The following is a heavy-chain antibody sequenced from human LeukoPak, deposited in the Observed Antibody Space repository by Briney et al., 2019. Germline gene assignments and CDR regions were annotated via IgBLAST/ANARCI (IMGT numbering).Heavy chain of an antibody. V-gene: IGHV1-2*02. J-gene: IGHJ4*02. CDR3: AREDSSGYDY. CDR1: GYTLRDYY. Sequence: ASVKVSCKASGYTLRDYYIYWVRQAPGQGLEWMGWINPNSGGTNYAQNFQGRVTMTRDTSISTAYMEVSRLRSDDTAVYYCAREDSSGYDYWGQGTLVTVSS. CDR2: INPNSGGT. D-gene: IGHD3-22*01.